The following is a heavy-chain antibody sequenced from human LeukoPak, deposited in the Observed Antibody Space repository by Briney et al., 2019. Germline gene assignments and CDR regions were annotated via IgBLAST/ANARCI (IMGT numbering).Heavy chain of an antibody. CDR2: ISSSSDYI. D-gene: IGHD6-19*01. Sequence: GGSLRLSCVVSGLTSTGYSMTWVRQAPGKGLEWVSSISSSSDYIFYADSVKGRFTISRDNAKNSLYLQMNSLRAEDTAVYYCARDWEVAAVAGNFDYWGQGTLVTVSS. V-gene: IGHV3-21*06. CDR3: ARDWEVAAVAGNFDY. CDR1: GLTSTGYS. J-gene: IGHJ4*02.